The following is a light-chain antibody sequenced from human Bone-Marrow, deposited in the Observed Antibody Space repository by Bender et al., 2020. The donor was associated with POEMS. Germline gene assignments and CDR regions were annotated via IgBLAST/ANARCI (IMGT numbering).Light chain of an antibody. Sequence: SYVLTQPPSVSVAPGETARITCGGNNLGGQSVHWYQQRPVQAPVLVICDDSDRPSGIPERFSGSNSGNTATLTISRVEAGDEADYYCQIWDTTSDHPGVFGTGTRVTVL. CDR3: QIWDTTSDHPGV. V-gene: IGLV3-21*04. J-gene: IGLJ1*01. CDR2: DDS. CDR1: NLGGQS.